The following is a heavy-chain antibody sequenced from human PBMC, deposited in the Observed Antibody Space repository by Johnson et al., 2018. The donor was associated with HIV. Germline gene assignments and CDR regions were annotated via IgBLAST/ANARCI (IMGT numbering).Heavy chain of an antibody. J-gene: IGHJ3*02. CDR2: ISWNSGSI. D-gene: IGHD6-13*01. V-gene: IGHV3-NL1*01. CDR1: GFTFSNYG. CDR3: ARDDLGNPFSSYDAFDI. Sequence: QVQLVESWGGVVQPRGSLSLSCVASGFTFSNYGMHWVRQAPGKGLEWVSGISWNSGSIGYADSVKGRFTISRDNSKNTLYLQMNSLRAEDTAVYYCARDDLGNPFSSYDAFDIWGQGTMVTVSS.